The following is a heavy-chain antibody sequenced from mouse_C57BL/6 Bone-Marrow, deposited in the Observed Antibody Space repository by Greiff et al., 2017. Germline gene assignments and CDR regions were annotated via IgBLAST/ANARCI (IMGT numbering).Heavy chain of an antibody. V-gene: IGHV3-6*01. Sequence: EVQLVESGPGLVKPSQSLSLSCSVTGYSITSGYYWNWIRQFPGNKLEWMGYIRYDGSNNYNPSLKNRISITRDTSRNQFFLKLNSVTTEDTATYYSAKNRGFAYWGQGTLVTVSA. CDR2: IRYDGSN. CDR3: AKNRGFAY. CDR1: GYSITSGYY. J-gene: IGHJ3*01.